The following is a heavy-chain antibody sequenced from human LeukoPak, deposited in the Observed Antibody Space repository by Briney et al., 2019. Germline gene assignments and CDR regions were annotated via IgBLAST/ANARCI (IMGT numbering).Heavy chain of an antibody. CDR2: IKQDGSEK. Sequence: GGSPRLSCAAPGFRLSSYWMSWVRQAPGKGPEWVANIKQDGSEKSYVDSVKGRFTISRDNAKNSLYLQMNSLRAEDTAVYYCARAGVLFGRDYWGQGTLVSVSS. V-gene: IGHV3-7*03. CDR3: ARAGVLFGRDY. D-gene: IGHD2-15*01. CDR1: GFRLSSYW. J-gene: IGHJ4*02.